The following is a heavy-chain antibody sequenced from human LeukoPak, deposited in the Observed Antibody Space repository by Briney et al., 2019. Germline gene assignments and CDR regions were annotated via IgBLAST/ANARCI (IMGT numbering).Heavy chain of an antibody. CDR3: ARDPIKLRFLEWLLCYGMDV. V-gene: IGHV1-46*01. J-gene: IGHJ6*02. D-gene: IGHD3-3*01. Sequence: ASVKVSCKASGYTFTGYYMHWVRQAPGQGLEWMGIINPSGGSTSYAQKFQGRVTMTRDTSTSTVYMELSSLRSEDTAVYYCARDPIKLRFLEWLLCYGMDVWGQGTTVAVSS. CDR1: GYTFTGYY. CDR2: INPSGGST.